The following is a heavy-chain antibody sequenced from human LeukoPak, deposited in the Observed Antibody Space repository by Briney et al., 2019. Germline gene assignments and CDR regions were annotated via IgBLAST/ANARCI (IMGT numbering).Heavy chain of an antibody. Sequence: GGSLRLSCAASGFTFSSYGMHWVRQAPGKGLEWLAVIWYDGSNKYYADSVKGRFTISRDNSKNTLYLQMNSLRAEDTAVYYCAALLTGYYSRSDYWGQGTLVTVSS. V-gene: IGHV3-33*01. CDR1: GFTFSSYG. CDR3: AALLTGYYSRSDY. CDR2: IWYDGSNK. J-gene: IGHJ4*02. D-gene: IGHD3-9*01.